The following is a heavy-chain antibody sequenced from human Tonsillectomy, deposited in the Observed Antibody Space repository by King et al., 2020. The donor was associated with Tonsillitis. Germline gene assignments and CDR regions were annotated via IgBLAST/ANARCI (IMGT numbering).Heavy chain of an antibody. CDR2: ISGSGGSS. V-gene: IGHV3-23*04. Sequence: VQLVESGGGLVQPGGSLRLSCAASGFTFSSYAMSWVRQAPGKGLEWVSGISGSGGSSYSADSVKGQFTISRDNSKNTLYLQMNSLRAEDTAVYYCAKDKVATMPRDAFDFWGQGTMVTVSS. CDR1: GFTFSSYA. CDR3: AKDKVATMPRDAFDF. J-gene: IGHJ3*01. D-gene: IGHD5-12*01.